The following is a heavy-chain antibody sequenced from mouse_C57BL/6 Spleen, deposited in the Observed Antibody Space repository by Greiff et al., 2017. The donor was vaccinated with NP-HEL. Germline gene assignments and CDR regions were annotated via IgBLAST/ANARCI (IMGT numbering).Heavy chain of an antibody. CDR2: IDPENGDT. D-gene: IGHD2-5*01. CDR3: TTSPTIVTTRYFDY. CDR1: GFNIKDDY. V-gene: IGHV14-4*01. Sequence: VQLKESGAELVRPGASVKLSCTASGFNIKDDYMHWVKQRPEQGLEWIGWIDPENGDTEYASKFQGKATITADTSSNTAYLQLSSLTSEDTAVYYCTTSPTIVTTRYFDYWGQGTTLTVSS. J-gene: IGHJ2*01.